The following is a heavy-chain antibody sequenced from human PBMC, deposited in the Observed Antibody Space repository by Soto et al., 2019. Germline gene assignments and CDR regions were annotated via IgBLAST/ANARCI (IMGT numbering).Heavy chain of an antibody. D-gene: IGHD2-2*01. V-gene: IGHV3-53*01. CDR1: GFTVSNAY. Sequence: PGGSLRLSCAASGFTVSNAYMTWVRQPPGKGLECVSVIYTAGGTSYADSVKGRFIISRDNSKNTLYLQMNSLRAEDTAVYYCATALPVAKGGFDHWGQGTLVTVSS. CDR2: IYTAGGT. CDR3: ATALPVAKGGFDH. J-gene: IGHJ5*02.